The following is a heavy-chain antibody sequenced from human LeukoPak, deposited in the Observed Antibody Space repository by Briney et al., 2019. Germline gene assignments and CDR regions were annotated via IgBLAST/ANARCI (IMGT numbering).Heavy chain of an antibody. V-gene: IGHV3-7*01. Sequence: GGSLRLSCAASGFTFTNYWMSWVRQAPGEGLEWVANIEDDGGEKYYVDSVKGRFSISRDNARNSLYLQMYSLRLEDTAVYFCARVSSGGSGGSCYKPNDNWGQGTLVTVSS. CDR2: IEDDGGEK. D-gene: IGHD2-15*01. CDR3: ARVSSGGSGGSCYKPNDN. J-gene: IGHJ4*02. CDR1: GFTFTNYW.